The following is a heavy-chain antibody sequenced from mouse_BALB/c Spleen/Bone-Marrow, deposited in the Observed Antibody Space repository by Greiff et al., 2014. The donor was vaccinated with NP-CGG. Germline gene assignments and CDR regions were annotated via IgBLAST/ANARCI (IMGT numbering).Heavy chain of an antibody. CDR2: IYPGSGST. CDR1: GYTFTSHW. V-gene: IGHV1S22*01. CDR3: TREDYGNYAFPY. Sequence: LQQPGSELVRPGASVRLSCKASGYTFTSHWMHWVKQRPGQGLEWIGNIYPGSGSTNYDEKFKSKATLTVDTSSSTAYMQLSSLTSEDSAVYYCTREDYGNYAFPYWGQGTLVTVSA. J-gene: IGHJ3*01. D-gene: IGHD2-1*01.